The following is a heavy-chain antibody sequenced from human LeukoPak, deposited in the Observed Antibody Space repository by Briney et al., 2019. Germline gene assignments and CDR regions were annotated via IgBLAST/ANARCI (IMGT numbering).Heavy chain of an antibody. D-gene: IGHD3-22*01. Sequence: GGSLRLSCAASGFTFSSYAMSWVRQAPGKGLEWVSYISSSGSTIYYADSVKGRFTISRDNAKNSLYLQMNSLRAEDTAVYYCASSYYDSSGYYRSRYYGMDVWGQGTTVTVSS. CDR3: ASSYYDSSGYYRSRYYGMDV. J-gene: IGHJ6*02. CDR2: ISSSGSTI. CDR1: GFTFSSYA. V-gene: IGHV3-48*04.